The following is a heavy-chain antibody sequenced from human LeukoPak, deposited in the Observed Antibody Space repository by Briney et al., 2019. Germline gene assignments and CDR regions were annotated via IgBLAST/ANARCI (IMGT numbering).Heavy chain of an antibody. CDR3: ARVERDIVAVPAAKNYYYYYMDV. D-gene: IGHD2-2*01. CDR2: IWYDGSNI. Sequence: GRSLRLSCAASGFTFSSYGMHWVRQAPGKGLEWVAVIWYDGSNIYYADSVKGRFTISRDNSKNTLYLQMNSLRAEDTAVYYCARVERDIVAVPAAKNYYYYYMDVWGKGTTVTVSS. CDR1: GFTFSSYG. V-gene: IGHV3-33*01. J-gene: IGHJ6*03.